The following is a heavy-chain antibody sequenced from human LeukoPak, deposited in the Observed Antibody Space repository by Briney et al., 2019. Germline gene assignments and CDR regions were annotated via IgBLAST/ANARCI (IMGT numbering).Heavy chain of an antibody. CDR3: ARDRPYCSSTSCPSDMDV. Sequence: ASVKVSCKASGYTFTGYYMHWVRQAPGQGLEWIGWINPNSGGTNYAQKFQGRVTMTRDTSISTAYMELSRLRSDDTAEYYCARDRPYCSSTSCPSDMDVWGKGTTVTVSS. V-gene: IGHV1-2*02. CDR2: INPNSGGT. CDR1: GYTFTGYY. J-gene: IGHJ6*03. D-gene: IGHD2-2*01.